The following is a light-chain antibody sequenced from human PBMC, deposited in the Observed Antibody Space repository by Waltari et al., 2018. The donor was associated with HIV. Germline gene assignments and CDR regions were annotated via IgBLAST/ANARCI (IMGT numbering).Light chain of an antibody. CDR3: QSYDSSLRGHV. CDR1: SSNIGAGFD. Sequence: QSVLTQPPSVSGAPGQRITISCTGSSSNIGAGFDVPWYQHLPGKAPKVLISGNTNRPSGVPDRFSGSKSGASASLAITGLQADDEGDYYCQSYDSSLRGHVFGSGTKVAV. CDR2: GNT. V-gene: IGLV1-40*01. J-gene: IGLJ1*01.